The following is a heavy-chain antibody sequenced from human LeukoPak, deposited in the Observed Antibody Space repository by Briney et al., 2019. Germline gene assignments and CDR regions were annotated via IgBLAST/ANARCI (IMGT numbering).Heavy chain of an antibody. V-gene: IGHV3-48*03. CDR1: GFAFSSYE. CDR3: ARDHGSMVRGVIGRSSDYSYYYYMDV. CDR2: ISSSGSTI. D-gene: IGHD3-10*01. Sequence: GGSLRLSCAASGFAFSSYEMNCVREAPGKGLEWFSYISSSGSTIYYADSVKGRFTISRDNAKNSLYLQMHRMRAEDTAVYYCARDHGSMVRGVIGRSSDYSYYYYMDVWGKGTTVTVSS. J-gene: IGHJ6*03.